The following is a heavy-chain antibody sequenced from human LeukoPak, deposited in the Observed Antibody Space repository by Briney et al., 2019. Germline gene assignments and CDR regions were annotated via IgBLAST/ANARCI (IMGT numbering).Heavy chain of an antibody. D-gene: IGHD5-12*01. J-gene: IGHJ4*02. V-gene: IGHV4-34*01. Sequence: SETLSLTCTVSGGSISSYYWSWIRQPPGKGLEWIGEIIHSGSTNYNSSLKSRVTISVDTSKNQFSLKLSSVTAADTAVYYCARGHPRRGYSGYDLSYWGQGTLVTVSS. CDR2: IIHSGST. CDR1: GGSISSYY. CDR3: ARGHPRRGYSGYDLSY.